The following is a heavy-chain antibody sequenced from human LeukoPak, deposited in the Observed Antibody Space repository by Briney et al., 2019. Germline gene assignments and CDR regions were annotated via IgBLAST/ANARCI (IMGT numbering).Heavy chain of an antibody. CDR3: AKDLLSSSSWYYFDY. CDR1: GFTFSSYG. CDR2: IRYDGSNK. D-gene: IGHD6-13*01. Sequence: GGSLRLSCAASGFTFSSYGMHWVRQAPGKGLEWVAFIRYDGSNKYYADSVKGRFTISRDNSKNTLYLQMNSLRAADTAVYYCAKDLLSSSSWYYFDYWGQGTLVTVSS. V-gene: IGHV3-30*02. J-gene: IGHJ4*02.